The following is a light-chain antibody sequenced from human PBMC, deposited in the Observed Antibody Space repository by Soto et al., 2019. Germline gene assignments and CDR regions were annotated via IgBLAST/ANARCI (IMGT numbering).Light chain of an antibody. CDR2: AAS. J-gene: IGKJ5*01. CDR1: QSISSY. V-gene: IGKV1-39*01. Sequence: DIQMTQSPSSLSSSVGYIVTISCRASQSISSYLNWYQQKPGKAPKLLIYAASSLQSGVPSRFSGSGSGTDFTLTISSLQPEDFATYYCQQSYSTPYITFGQGTRLEIK. CDR3: QQSYSTPYIT.